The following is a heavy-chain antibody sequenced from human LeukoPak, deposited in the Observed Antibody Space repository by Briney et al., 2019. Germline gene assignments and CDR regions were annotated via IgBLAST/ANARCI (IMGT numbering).Heavy chain of an antibody. D-gene: IGHD3-22*01. CDR1: GGTFSSYA. Sequence: SVKVSCKASGGTFSSYAISWVRQAPGQGLEWMGGIIPIFGTANYAQKFQGRVTTTADESTSTAYMELSSLRSGDTAVYYCARRGGYYYDSSGSANDAFDIWGQGTMVTVSS. J-gene: IGHJ3*02. V-gene: IGHV1-69*13. CDR3: ARRGGYYYDSSGSANDAFDI. CDR2: IIPIFGTA.